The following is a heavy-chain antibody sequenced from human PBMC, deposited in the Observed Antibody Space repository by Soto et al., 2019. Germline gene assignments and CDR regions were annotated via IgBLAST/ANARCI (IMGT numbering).Heavy chain of an antibody. Sequence: SETLSLTCTLSGGSISGYYWSWIRQPPGKGLEWIGYIYYSGRTTYNPSLKSPVTISVDTSSDQFSLTRSSVTAAETTVYNCPKVRDDHSYFFDYWGQETLASVSS. J-gene: IGHJ4*02. CDR2: IYYSGRT. CDR3: PKVRDDHSYFFDY. D-gene: IGHD1-1*01. CDR1: GGSISGYY. V-gene: IGHV4-59*01.